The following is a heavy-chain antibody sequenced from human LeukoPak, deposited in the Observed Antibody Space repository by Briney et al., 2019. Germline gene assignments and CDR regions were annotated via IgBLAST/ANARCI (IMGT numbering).Heavy chain of an antibody. CDR1: GYTFSSYA. J-gene: IGHJ4*02. V-gene: IGHV1-69*13. Sequence: SVKVSCKASGYTFSSYAISWVRQAPGQGLEWMGGIIPIFGTANYAQKFQGRVTITADESTSTAYMELSSLRSEDTAVYYCARDYFPYYDSSGYYYASHHWGQGTLVTVSS. CDR2: IIPIFGTA. D-gene: IGHD3-22*01. CDR3: ARDYFPYYDSSGYYYASHH.